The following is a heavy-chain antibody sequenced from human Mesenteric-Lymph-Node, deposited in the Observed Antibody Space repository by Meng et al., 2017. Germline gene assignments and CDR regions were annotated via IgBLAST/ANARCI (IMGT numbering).Heavy chain of an antibody. CDR2: IYSSGST. CDR1: GGSISSGEYY. D-gene: IGHD5-12*01. CDR3: AGDRRGVATVDY. Sequence: QVQLQEAGPGRVKPTQNRALTCTVSGGSISSGEYYWSWIRQPPGKGLEWIGYIYSSGSTYYNPSLKSRITISVDTSKNQFSLRLTSVTAADTAVYYCAGDRRGVATVDYWGQGTLVTVSS. V-gene: IGHV4-30-4*01. J-gene: IGHJ4*02.